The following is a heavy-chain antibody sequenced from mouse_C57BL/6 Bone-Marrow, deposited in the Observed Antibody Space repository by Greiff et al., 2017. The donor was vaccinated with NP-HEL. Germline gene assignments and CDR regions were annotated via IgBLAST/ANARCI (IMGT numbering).Heavy chain of an antibody. D-gene: IGHD2-3*01. CDR2: INPSNGGT. Sequence: QVQLQQPGTELVKPGASVKLSCKASGYTFTSYWMHWVKQRPGQGLEWIGNINPSNGGTNYNEKLKSKATLTVDKSSSTAYMQLSSLTSEDSAVYYCARCLSWLLLPMDYWGQGTAVTVSS. J-gene: IGHJ4*01. V-gene: IGHV1-53*01. CDR3: ARCLSWLLLPMDY. CDR1: GYTFTSYW.